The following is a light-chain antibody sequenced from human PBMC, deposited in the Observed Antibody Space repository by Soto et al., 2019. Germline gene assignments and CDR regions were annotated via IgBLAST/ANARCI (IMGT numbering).Light chain of an antibody. CDR2: EVS. J-gene: IGLJ1*01. CDR3: SSYTSSATSV. V-gene: IGLV2-14*01. CDR1: GSDVGGYKY. Sequence: QSALTQPASVSGSPGQSITISCTGTGSDVGGYKYVSWYQQYPGKAPKLVIYEVSNRPSGVSNRFSGSKSGNTASLTISWLRPEDEADYYCSSYTSSATSVFGTGSKVTVL.